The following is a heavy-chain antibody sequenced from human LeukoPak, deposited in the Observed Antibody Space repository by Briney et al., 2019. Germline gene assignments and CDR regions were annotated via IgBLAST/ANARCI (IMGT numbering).Heavy chain of an antibody. CDR2: ISYDGSNK. V-gene: IGHV3-30-3*01. CDR3: ARDPSGSGWSLNY. D-gene: IGHD6-19*01. Sequence: GGSLRLSRAASGFTFSSYAMHWVRQAPGKGLEWVAVISYDGSNKYYADSVKGRFTISRDNSKNTLYLQMNSLRAEDTAVYYCARDPSGSGWSLNYWGQGTLVTVSS. CDR1: GFTFSSYA. J-gene: IGHJ4*02.